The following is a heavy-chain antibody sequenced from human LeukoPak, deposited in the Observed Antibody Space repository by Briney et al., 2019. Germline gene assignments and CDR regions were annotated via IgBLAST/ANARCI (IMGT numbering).Heavy chain of an antibody. Sequence: SETLSFTCTVSGGSISSYYWSWIRQPPGKGLEWIGYIYYSGSTNYNPSLKSRVTISVDTSKNQFSLKLSSVTAADTAVYYCARDQGSWFDYWGQGTLVTVSS. CDR3: ARDQGSWFDY. CDR2: IYYSGST. V-gene: IGHV4-59*01. D-gene: IGHD6-13*01. CDR1: GGSISSYY. J-gene: IGHJ4*02.